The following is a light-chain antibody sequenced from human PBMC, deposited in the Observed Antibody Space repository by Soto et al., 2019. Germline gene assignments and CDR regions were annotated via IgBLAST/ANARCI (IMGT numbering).Light chain of an antibody. Sequence: QSVLTQPPSVSGTPGQTVTISCSGSTSNIGSNPVNWYQQLPGTAPRLLISPSNQRPSGVPDRFSGSRSGTSASLAVSGLQSEDEADYYCAAWYDKQNGPSYVFGTGTKVTVL. J-gene: IGLJ1*01. CDR2: PSN. V-gene: IGLV1-44*01. CDR3: AAWYDKQNGPSYV. CDR1: TSNIGSNP.